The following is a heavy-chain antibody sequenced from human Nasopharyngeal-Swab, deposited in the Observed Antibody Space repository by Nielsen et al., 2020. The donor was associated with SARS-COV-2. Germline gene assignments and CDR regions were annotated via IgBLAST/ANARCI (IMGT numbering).Heavy chain of an antibody. J-gene: IGHJ3*02. CDR1: GFTCSSYA. CDR3: ARASSGSYWSAFDI. CDR2: ISYDGSNK. Sequence: GGSLRLSCAASGFTCSSYAMHWVRQAPGKGLEWVAVISYDGSNKYYADSVKGRFTISRDNSKNTLYLQMNSLRAEDTAVYYCARASSGSYWSAFDIWGQGTMVTVS. D-gene: IGHD1-26*01. V-gene: IGHV3-30-3*01.